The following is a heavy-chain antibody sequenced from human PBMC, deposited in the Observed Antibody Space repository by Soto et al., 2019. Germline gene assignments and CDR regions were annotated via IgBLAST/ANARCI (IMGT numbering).Heavy chain of an antibody. J-gene: IGHJ4*02. CDR2: ISYDGSNK. V-gene: IGHV3-30-3*01. D-gene: IGHD6-13*01. CDR1: GFTFSSYA. Sequence: QVQLVESGGGVVQPGRSLRLSCAASGFTFSSYAMHWVRQAPGKGLEWVAVISYDGSNKYYADSMKGRFTISRDNSKNTLYLQMNSLRAEDTAVYYCARDWGYSSSWSLPDYWGQGTLVTVSS. CDR3: ARDWGYSSSWSLPDY.